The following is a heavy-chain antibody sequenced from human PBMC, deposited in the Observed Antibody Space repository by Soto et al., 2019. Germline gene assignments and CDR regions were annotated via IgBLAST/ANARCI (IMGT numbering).Heavy chain of an antibody. V-gene: IGHV5-51*01. Sequence: GQLLRNWCRGAGYRCINYWIGWVSQMPGKGLEWMGIIYPGDSDTRYSPSFQGQVTISADKSISTAYLQWSSLKASDTAMYYCARRPGGSGFYYGMDVWGQGTTVTVSS. D-gene: IGHD3-22*01. CDR2: IYPGDSDT. CDR1: GYRCINYW. J-gene: IGHJ6*02. CDR3: ARRPGGSGFYYGMDV.